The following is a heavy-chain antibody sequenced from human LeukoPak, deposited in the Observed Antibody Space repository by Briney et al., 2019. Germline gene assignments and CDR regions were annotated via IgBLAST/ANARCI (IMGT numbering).Heavy chain of an antibody. CDR2: IYPGDSDT. V-gene: IGHV5-51*01. Sequence: GESLKIPCKGSGYSFTSYWIGWVRQMPGKGLEWMGIIYPGDSDTRYSPSFQGQVTISADKSISTAYLQWSSLKASDTAMYYYARTRYSSSSPYSVDYWGQGTLVTVSS. CDR3: ARTRYSSSSPYSVDY. J-gene: IGHJ4*02. D-gene: IGHD6-13*01. CDR1: GYSFTSYW.